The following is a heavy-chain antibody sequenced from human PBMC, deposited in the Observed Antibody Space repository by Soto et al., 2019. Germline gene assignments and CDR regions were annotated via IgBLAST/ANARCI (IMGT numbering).Heavy chain of an antibody. V-gene: IGHV4-4*07. J-gene: IGHJ4*02. CDR1: GGSIINYF. Sequence: PSETLSLTCTVSGGSIINYFCNFIRHPAFKGLEWIGRIDNSGSTNYNPSLKSRITMSADTSRNQFSLKLNSVTAADTAVYYCARGGQDFWSGPFDYWGQGALVTVSS. D-gene: IGHD3-3*01. CDR2: IDNSGST. CDR3: ARGGQDFWSGPFDY.